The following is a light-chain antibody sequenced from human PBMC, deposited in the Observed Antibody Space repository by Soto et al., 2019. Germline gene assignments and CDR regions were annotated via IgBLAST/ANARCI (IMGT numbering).Light chain of an antibody. J-gene: IGKJ1*01. CDR2: TAS. CDR1: QTISSW. V-gene: IGKV1-5*03. CDR3: QHYNSYSEA. Sequence: DIQMTQSPSTLSGSVGDRVTITCRASQTISSWLSWYQKKPGKAPKLLIYTASTLKSGVPSRFSGSGSGTEFTLTISSLQPDDFATYYCQHYNSYSEAFGQGTKVDIK.